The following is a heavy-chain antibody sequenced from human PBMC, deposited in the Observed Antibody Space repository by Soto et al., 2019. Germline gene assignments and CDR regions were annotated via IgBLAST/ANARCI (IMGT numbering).Heavy chain of an antibody. J-gene: IGHJ6*02. CDR1: GFTFSTYW. Sequence: EVQLVESGGGLVQPGGSLRLSCAASGFTFSTYWMYWVRQAPGKGLVWVSRINSDGSSTNYADSVKGRFTIPRDNAKNTLFRQMNSLRAEDTAVYYCARVGYPDGMDVWGQGTTVTVSS. V-gene: IGHV3-74*01. CDR3: ARVGYPDGMDV. D-gene: IGHD2-15*01. CDR2: INSDGSST.